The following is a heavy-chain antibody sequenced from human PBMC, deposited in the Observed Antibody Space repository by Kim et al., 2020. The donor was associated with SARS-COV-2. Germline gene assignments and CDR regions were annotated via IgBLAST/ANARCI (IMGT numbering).Heavy chain of an antibody. CDR2: IIPILGIA. CDR1: GGTFSSYA. CDR3: ARDGMVRDPDY. D-gene: IGHD3-10*01. V-gene: IGHV1-69*04. Sequence: SVKVSCKASGGTFSSYAISWVRQAPGQGLEWMGRIIPILGIANYAQKFQGRVTITADKSTSTAYMELSSLRSEDTAVYYCARDGMVRDPDYWGQGTLVTVSS. J-gene: IGHJ4*02.